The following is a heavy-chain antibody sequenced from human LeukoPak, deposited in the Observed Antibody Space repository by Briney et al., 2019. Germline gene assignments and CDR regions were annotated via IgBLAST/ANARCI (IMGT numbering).Heavy chain of an antibody. CDR1: GDSISSNNW. CDR3: ARDPYYDSSGYYSSSAFDI. D-gene: IGHD3-22*01. CDR2: IYHSGST. J-gene: IGHJ3*02. Sequence: PSGTLSLTCAVSGDSISSNNWWSWVRQPPGKGLEWIGEIYHSGSTNYNPSLKSRVTISVDKSKNQFSLKLSSVTAADTAVYYCARDPYYDSSGYYSSSAFDIWGQGTMVTVSS. V-gene: IGHV4-4*02.